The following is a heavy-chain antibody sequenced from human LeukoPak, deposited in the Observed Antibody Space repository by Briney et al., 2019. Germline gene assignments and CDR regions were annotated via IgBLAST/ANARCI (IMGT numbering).Heavy chain of an antibody. V-gene: IGHV4-34*01. CDR1: GGSFSGYY. CDR3: ARVPGPDY. CDR2: INHSGST. Sequence: SETLSLTCALYGGSFSGYYWSWIRQPPGKGLEWIGEINHSGSTNYNPSLKSRVTISVDTSKNQFSLKLSSVTAADTAVYYCARVPGPDYWGQGTLVTVSS. D-gene: IGHD1-14*01. J-gene: IGHJ4*02.